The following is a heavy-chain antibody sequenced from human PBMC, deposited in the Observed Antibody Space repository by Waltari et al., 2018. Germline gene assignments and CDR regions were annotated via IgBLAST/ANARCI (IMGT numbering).Heavy chain of an antibody. J-gene: IGHJ4*02. CDR1: GYIFINYY. CDR2: VNPDTGNA. V-gene: IGHV1-2*07. CDR3: VRDRTTVAARPGDY. Sequence: QVVLVQSGAEVKKPGALVKVSCKASGYIFINYYLHWVRQAPGQGPEWMGWVNPDTGNANYAHKFRGRVTMTWDTSSNTAFMDLSDLKSDDTAVYYCVRDRTTVAARPGDYWGQGTLVTVSS. D-gene: IGHD6-6*01.